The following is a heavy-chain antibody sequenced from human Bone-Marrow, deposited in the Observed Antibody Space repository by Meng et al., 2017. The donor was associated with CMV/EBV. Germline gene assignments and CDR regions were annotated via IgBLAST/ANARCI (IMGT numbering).Heavy chain of an antibody. Sequence: GGSLRLSCAASGFTFSSYAMSWVRQAPGKGLEWVSTISGSGGTTYYADSAKGRFTISRDNSKNTLYLQMNSLRAEDTAVYYCAKEIITGTTAGLDYWGQGTRVTGSS. CDR2: ISGSGGTT. D-gene: IGHD1-7*01. CDR1: GFTFSSYA. CDR3: AKEIITGTTAGLDY. V-gene: IGHV3-23*01. J-gene: IGHJ4*02.